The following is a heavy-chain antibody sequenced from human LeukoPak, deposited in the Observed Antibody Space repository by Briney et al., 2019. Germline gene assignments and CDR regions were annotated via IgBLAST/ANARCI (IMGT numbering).Heavy chain of an antibody. J-gene: IGHJ3*02. CDR3: ASGNWNDRAFDI. CDR1: GFTFSSCW. Sequence: GGSLRLSCAASGFTFSSCWMNWVRQAPGKGLEWVANIKPDGSEKYYVDSVKGRFTISRDSAKNSLYLQMNSLRDEDTAVYYCASGNWNDRAFDIWGQGTMVAVSS. V-gene: IGHV3-7*01. D-gene: IGHD1-20*01. CDR2: IKPDGSEK.